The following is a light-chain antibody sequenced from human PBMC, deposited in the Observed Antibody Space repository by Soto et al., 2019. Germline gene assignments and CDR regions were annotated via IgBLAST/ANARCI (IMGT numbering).Light chain of an antibody. Sequence: QSALTQPRSVSGSPGQSVTISCIGSSADVGGYNYVSWYQQHPGKAPKLMIYDVYTRPSGVPDRFSGSKSGITASLTISGLQAEDKADYYCCSYAGRYTWVFGGGTKLTVL. CDR1: SADVGGYNY. V-gene: IGLV2-11*01. J-gene: IGLJ2*01. CDR2: DVY. CDR3: CSYAGRYTWV.